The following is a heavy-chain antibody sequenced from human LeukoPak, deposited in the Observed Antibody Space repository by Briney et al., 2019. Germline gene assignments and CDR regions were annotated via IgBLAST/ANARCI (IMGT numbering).Heavy chain of an antibody. D-gene: IGHD5-24*01. Sequence: PSETLSLTCTVSGGSMSSYYWSWIRQPPGKGVEWIGSIYYRGSTNYNPSLKSRVTISVDTSKNQFSLKLTSVTAADTAVYYCARDRWRLQPDYWGQGILVTVSS. CDR1: GGSMSSYY. V-gene: IGHV4-59*01. J-gene: IGHJ4*02. CDR3: ARDRWRLQPDY. CDR2: IYYRGST.